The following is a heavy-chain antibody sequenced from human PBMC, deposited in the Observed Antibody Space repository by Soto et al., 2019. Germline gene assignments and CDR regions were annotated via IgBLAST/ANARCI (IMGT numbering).Heavy chain of an antibody. D-gene: IGHD3-22*01. CDR1: GYIFTDHL. J-gene: IGHJ4*02. CDR3: ARGAQGFFPVRGIYFYFDH. Sequence: VASVKVSCKTSGYIFTDHLIHWVRQSPGQGLQWVGWVHPDSGGTNVAQAFQDRVTMTADTSITTAYMDLARLRPDDTAIFYCARGAQGFFPVRGIYFYFDHWGQGTPVTVSS. V-gene: IGHV1-2*02. CDR2: VHPDSGGT.